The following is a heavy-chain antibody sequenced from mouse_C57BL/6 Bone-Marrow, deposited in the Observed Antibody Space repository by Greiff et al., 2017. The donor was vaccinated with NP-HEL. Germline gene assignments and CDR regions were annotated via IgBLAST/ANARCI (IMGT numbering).Heavy chain of an antibody. J-gene: IGHJ4*01. CDR1: GFTFTDYY. Sequence: EVQVVESGGGLVQPGGSLSLSCAASGFTFTDYYMSWVRQPPGKALEWLGFIRNKANGYTTEYSASVKGRFTISRDNSQSILYLQMNALRAEDSATYYCARYTYGSSPCAMDYWGQGTSVTVSS. D-gene: IGHD1-1*01. CDR2: IRNKANGYTT. CDR3: ARYTYGSSPCAMDY. V-gene: IGHV7-3*01.